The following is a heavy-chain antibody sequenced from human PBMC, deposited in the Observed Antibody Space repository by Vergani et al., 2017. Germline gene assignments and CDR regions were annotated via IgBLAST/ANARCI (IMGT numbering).Heavy chain of an antibody. CDR3: TTEESGSSSWYVSTWFDP. V-gene: IGHV3-48*04. D-gene: IGHD6-13*01. CDR2: ISSSSSTI. CDR1: GFTFSSYS. J-gene: IGHJ5*02. Sequence: EVQLVESGGGLVQPGGSLRLSCAASGFTFSSYSMNWVRQAPGKGLEWVSYISSSSSTIYYADSVKGRFTISRDNAKNSLYLQMNSLRAEDTAVYYCTTEESGSSSWYVSTWFDPWGQGTLVTVSS.